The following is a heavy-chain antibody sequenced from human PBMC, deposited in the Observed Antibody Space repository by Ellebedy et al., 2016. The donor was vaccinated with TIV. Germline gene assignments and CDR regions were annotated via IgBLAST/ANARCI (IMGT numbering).Heavy chain of an antibody. CDR3: AKDGEYYDYVWGSPHY. CDR2: ISYDGSNK. CDR1: GFTFSSYG. Sequence: GESLKISCAASGFTFSSYGMHWVRQAPGKGLEWVAVISYDGSNKYYADSVKGRFTISRDNSKNTLYLQMNSLRAEDTAVYYCAKDGEYYDYVWGSPHYWGQGTLVTVSS. V-gene: IGHV3-30*18. D-gene: IGHD3-16*01. J-gene: IGHJ4*02.